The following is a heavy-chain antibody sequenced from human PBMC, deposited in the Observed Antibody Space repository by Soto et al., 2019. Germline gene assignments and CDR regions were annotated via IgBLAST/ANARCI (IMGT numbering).Heavy chain of an antibody. CDR1: GYPFTSYG. D-gene: IGHD5-12*01. J-gene: IGHJ3*02. Sequence: ASVKVSCKASGYPFTSYGISWVRQAPGQGLEWVAWISAYNGRRDTAEKFQGRVTMTLDTSTDTAHMELRDLTSADTDVYYCARGRIVASIHDAFEIWGQGTKVTVS. CDR2: ISAYNGRR. CDR3: ARGRIVASIHDAFEI. V-gene: IGHV1-18*01.